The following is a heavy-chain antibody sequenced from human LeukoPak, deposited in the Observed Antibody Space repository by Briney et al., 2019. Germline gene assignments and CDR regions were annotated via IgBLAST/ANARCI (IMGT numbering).Heavy chain of an antibody. CDR3: AREIDDSSGYPLRGMDV. CDR1: GGTFISYA. D-gene: IGHD3-22*01. V-gene: IGHV1-69*13. CDR2: IIPIFGTA. Sequence: SVKVSCKASGGTFISYAISWVRQAPGQGLEWMGGIIPIFGTANYAQKFQGRVTITADESTSTAYMELSSLRSDDTAVYYCAREIDDSSGYPLRGMDVWGQGTTVTVSS. J-gene: IGHJ6*02.